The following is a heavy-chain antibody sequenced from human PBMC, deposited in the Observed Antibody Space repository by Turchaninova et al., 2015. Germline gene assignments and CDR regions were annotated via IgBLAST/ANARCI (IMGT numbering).Heavy chain of an antibody. D-gene: IGHD2/OR15-2a*01. CDR2: MYPDDSDT. V-gene: IGHV5-51*01. J-gene: IGHJ4*02. CDR3: ASHSSIASFGLFDY. Sequence: GESLRISCLGSGYNFDNYWIAWVRQMPGKGLEWMGIMYPDDSDTTYSPSFQGQVTISVDKTINTAYLQWNSLKTSYTGMYYCASHSSIASFGLFDYWGQGTQVIISS. CDR1: GYNFDNYW.